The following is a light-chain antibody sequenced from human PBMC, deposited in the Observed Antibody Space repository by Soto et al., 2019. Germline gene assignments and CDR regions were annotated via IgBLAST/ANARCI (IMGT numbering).Light chain of an antibody. V-gene: IGKV1-39*01. J-gene: IGKJ4*01. CDR2: AAS. CDR1: QSISSY. Sequence: DIQMTQSPSSLSASVGDRVTITCRASQSISSYLNWYQQKPGKAPKLLIYAASSLQSGVPSRFSGSGSGKDFTLTISSLQPEDFATYYCQQSYSTHLTFGGGTKVEIK. CDR3: QQSYSTHLT.